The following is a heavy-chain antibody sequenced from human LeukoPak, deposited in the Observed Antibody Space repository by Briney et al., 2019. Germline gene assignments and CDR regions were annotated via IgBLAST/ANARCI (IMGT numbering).Heavy chain of an antibody. V-gene: IGHV4-39*07. D-gene: IGHD3-10*01. J-gene: IGHJ3*02. CDR2: IFYSGST. CDR3: AKSVWWFGELSGGFDI. CDR1: GGSINTPNYY. Sequence: SETLSLTCTVSGGSINTPNYYWGWIRQTQGKGLEWIGNIFYSGSTYYRPSLTSRFPISLPTSRNQFSLKLNSVTAADTAVYYCAKSVWWFGELSGGFDIWGQGTMVTVSS.